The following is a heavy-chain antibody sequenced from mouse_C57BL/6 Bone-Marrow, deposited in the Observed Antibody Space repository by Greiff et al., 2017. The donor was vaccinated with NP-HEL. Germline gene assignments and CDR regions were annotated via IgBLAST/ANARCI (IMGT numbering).Heavy chain of an antibody. J-gene: IGHJ2*01. CDR3: ARVLVGYFDY. CDR1: GYTFTSYW. V-gene: IGHV1-69*01. CDR2: IDPSDSYT. D-gene: IGHD2-12*01. Sequence: QVQLQQSGAELVMPGASVKLSCKASGYTFTSYWMHWVKQRPGQGLEWIGEIDPSDSYTNYNQKFKGKSTLTVDKSSSTAYMQLSSLTSEDSAVYYCARVLVGYFDYWGQGTTRTVSS.